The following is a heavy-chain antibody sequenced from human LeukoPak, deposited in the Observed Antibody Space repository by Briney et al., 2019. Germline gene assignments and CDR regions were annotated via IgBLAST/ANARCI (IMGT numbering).Heavy chain of an antibody. Sequence: GGSLRLSCAASGFTFSSYSMNWVRQAPGKGLESVSSISSSSSYIYYADSVKGRFTISRDNAKNSLYLQMNSLRAEDTAVYYCASATGDCSGGSCYGDAFDIWGQGTMVTVSS. CDR1: GFTFSSYS. V-gene: IGHV3-21*01. CDR2: ISSSSSYI. D-gene: IGHD2-15*01. CDR3: ASATGDCSGGSCYGDAFDI. J-gene: IGHJ3*02.